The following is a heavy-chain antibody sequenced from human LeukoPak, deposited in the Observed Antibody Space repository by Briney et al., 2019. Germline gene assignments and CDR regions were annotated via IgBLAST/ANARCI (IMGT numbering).Heavy chain of an antibody. CDR3: ARGIRDYNDQLGYFQH. J-gene: IGHJ1*01. CDR1: GFTVSSYY. D-gene: IGHD4-11*01. CDR2: IYTGGGR. V-gene: IGHV3-53*01. Sequence: SGGSLRLSCAASGFTVSSYYMNWVRQAPGKELEWVSVIYTGGGRYYADSVKGRFTISRDNTKKSLYLQMNSLRAEDTAVYYCARGIRDYNDQLGYFQHWGQGTLVTVSS.